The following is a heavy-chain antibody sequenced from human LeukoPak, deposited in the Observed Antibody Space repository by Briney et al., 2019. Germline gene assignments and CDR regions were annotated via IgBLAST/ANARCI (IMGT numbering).Heavy chain of an antibody. D-gene: IGHD3-10*01. CDR2: IYYSGDT. V-gene: IGHV4-59*08. CDR1: GGSISDYY. Sequence: SETLSLTCTVSGGSISDYYWNWIRQPPGKGLEWIGYIYYSGDTNYNPSLKGRVTISVDTSKNQFSLRLSSVTAADTAMYYCARPGGPYRVGSFDYWGQGALVTASS. CDR3: ARPGGPYRVGSFDY. J-gene: IGHJ4*02.